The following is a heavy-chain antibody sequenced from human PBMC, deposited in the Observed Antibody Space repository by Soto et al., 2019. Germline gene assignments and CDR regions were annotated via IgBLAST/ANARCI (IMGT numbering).Heavy chain of an antibody. D-gene: IGHD1-26*01. CDR3: ARVGGSYNYIGRFDY. CDR1: GYTFTSYA. J-gene: IGHJ4*02. Sequence: GASVKVSCKASGYTFTSYAMHWVRQAPGQRLEWMGWINAGNGNTKYSQKFQGRVTITRDTSASTAYMELSSLRSEDTAVYYCARVGGSYNYIGRFDYWGQGTLVTVSS. CDR2: INAGNGNT. V-gene: IGHV1-3*01.